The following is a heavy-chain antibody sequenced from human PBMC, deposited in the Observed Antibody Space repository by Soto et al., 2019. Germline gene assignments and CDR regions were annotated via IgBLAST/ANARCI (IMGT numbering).Heavy chain of an antibody. D-gene: IGHD3-22*01. V-gene: IGHV3-33*01. Sequence: GGSLRLSCAASGFTFSSYGMHWVRQAPGKGLEWVAVIWYDGSNKYYADSVKGRFTISRDNSKNTLYLQMNSLRAEDTAVYYCARDKAYYDSSGYYPIALDYWGQGTLVTVSS. CDR1: GFTFSSYG. J-gene: IGHJ4*02. CDR3: ARDKAYYDSSGYYPIALDY. CDR2: IWYDGSNK.